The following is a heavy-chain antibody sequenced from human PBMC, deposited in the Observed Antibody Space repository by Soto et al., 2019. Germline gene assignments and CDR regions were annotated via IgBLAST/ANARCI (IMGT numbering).Heavy chain of an antibody. D-gene: IGHD3-9*01. J-gene: IGHJ4*02. CDR2: IYYSGST. V-gene: IGHV4-59*08. CDR3: ARQYYDILTGYYFFDY. Sequence: SETLSLTCTVSGGSISSYYWSWIRQPPGKGLEWIGYIYYSGSTNYNPSLKSRVTISVDTSKNQFSLKLSSVTAADTAVYYCARQYYDILTGYYFFDYWGQGSLVTVSS. CDR1: GGSISSYY.